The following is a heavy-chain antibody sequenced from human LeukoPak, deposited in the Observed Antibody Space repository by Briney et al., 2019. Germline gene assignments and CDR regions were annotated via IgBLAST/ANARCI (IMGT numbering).Heavy chain of an antibody. Sequence: SETLSLTCAVSGGSISSSNWWSWVRPPPGKGLEWIGYIYYSGSTNYNPSLKSRVTISVDTSKNQFSLKLSSVTAADTAVYYCARDFNHRTRGAPRALPELWGRGTLVTVSS. CDR2: IYYSGST. CDR3: ARDFNHRTRGAPRALPEL. J-gene: IGHJ2*01. CDR1: GGSISSSNW. V-gene: IGHV4-4*02. D-gene: IGHD1-26*01.